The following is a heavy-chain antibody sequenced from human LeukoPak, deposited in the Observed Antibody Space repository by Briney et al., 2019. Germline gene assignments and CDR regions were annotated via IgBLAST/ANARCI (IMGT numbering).Heavy chain of an antibody. CDR1: GYSISSGYY. J-gene: IGHJ4*02. V-gene: IGHV4-38-2*02. D-gene: IGHD7-27*01. Sequence: SETLSLTCTVSGYSISSGYYWGWIRQPPGKGLEWIGSIYHSESTYYNPSLKSRVTISVDTSKNQFSLNLSSVTAGDTAVYYCARDATRMGNYFNYWGQGTLVTVSS. CDR2: IYHSEST. CDR3: ARDATRMGNYFNY.